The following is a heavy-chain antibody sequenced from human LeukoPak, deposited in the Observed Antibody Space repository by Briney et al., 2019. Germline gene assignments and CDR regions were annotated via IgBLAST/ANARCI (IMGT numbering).Heavy chain of an antibody. V-gene: IGHV1-8*03. CDR3: ARGLNYDFWSGYYRGYYYMDV. CDR1: GYTFTSYD. CDR2: MNPNSGNT. D-gene: IGHD3-3*01. J-gene: IGHJ6*03. Sequence: ASVKVSCKASGYTFTSYDINWVRQATGQGLEWMGWMNPNSGNTGYAQKFQGRVTITRNTSISTAYMELSSLRSEDTAVYYCARGLNYDFWSGYYRGYYYMDVWGKGTTVTVSS.